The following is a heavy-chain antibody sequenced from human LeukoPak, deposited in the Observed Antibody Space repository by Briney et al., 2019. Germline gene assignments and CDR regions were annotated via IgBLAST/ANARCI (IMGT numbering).Heavy chain of an antibody. D-gene: IGHD3-22*01. Sequence: PGGSLRLSCAASGFTVSSNYMSWVRQAPGKGLEWVSVIYSGGSTYYADSVKGRFTISGDNSKNTLYLQMNSLRAEDTAVYYCARDRRGYYLGAFDIWGQGTMVTVSS. V-gene: IGHV3-66*01. CDR2: IYSGGST. J-gene: IGHJ3*02. CDR1: GFTVSSNY. CDR3: ARDRRGYYLGAFDI.